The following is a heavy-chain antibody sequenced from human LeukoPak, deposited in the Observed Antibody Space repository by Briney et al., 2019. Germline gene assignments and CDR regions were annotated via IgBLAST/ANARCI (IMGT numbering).Heavy chain of an antibody. J-gene: IGHJ4*02. Sequence: SETLSLTCTVSGGSSSSSRYYWGWIRQPPGKGLEWIGSIYYSGSTYYNPSLKSRVTISVDTSKNQFSLKLSSVTAADTAVYYCARLTKGRYFDYIFDYWGQGTLLTVSS. V-gene: IGHV4-39*01. CDR2: IYYSGST. D-gene: IGHD3-9*01. CDR3: ARLTKGRYFDYIFDY. CDR1: GGSSSSSRYY.